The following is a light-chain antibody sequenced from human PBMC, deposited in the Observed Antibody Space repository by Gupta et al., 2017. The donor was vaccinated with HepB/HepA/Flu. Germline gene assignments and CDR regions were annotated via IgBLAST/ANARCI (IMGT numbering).Light chain of an antibody. J-gene: IGKJ1*01. CDR1: QSVGNNS. Sequence: EFVLTQSPGTLSLSPGERATLSCRASQSVGNNSLAWYQQKPGQAPRLLIYGPSSRATGMPDRFSGSASVTEFTLTITRREPEDFAVYYCQHGGTSKGTFGQATKVEIK. CDR2: GPS. CDR3: QHGGTSKGT. V-gene: IGKV3-20*01.